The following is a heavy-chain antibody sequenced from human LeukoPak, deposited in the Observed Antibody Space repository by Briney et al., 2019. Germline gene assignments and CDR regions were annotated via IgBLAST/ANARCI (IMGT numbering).Heavy chain of an antibody. CDR1: GFTFSSYA. V-gene: IGHV3-23*01. CDR2: ISGSGGGT. J-gene: IGHJ4*02. CDR3: AKVGSLWGFDY. Sequence: GGSLRHSCAASGFTFSSYAMSWVRQAPGKGLEWVSAISGSGGGTYYADSVKGRFTLSRDNSKNTLDLQMNSLRTEGTVGYYCAKVGSLWGFDYWGQGTLVTVSS. D-gene: IGHD1-26*01.